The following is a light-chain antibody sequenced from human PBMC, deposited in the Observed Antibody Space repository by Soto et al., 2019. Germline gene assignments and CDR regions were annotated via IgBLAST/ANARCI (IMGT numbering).Light chain of an antibody. J-gene: IGKJ1*01. Sequence: EIVMTQSPATLSVSPGERATLSCRASQSVSSNLAWYQQKPGQAPRLLIYGASTRATGIPARFSGSGSGTEFTLTSSSLQSEECAVYYCQQYNNWPPWTFGQGTKVEIK. CDR2: GAS. CDR3: QQYNNWPPWT. CDR1: QSVSSN. V-gene: IGKV3-15*01.